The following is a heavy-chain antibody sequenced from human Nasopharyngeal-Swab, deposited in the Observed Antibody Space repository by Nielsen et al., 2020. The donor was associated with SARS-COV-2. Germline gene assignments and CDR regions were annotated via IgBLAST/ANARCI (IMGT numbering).Heavy chain of an antibody. CDR2: INPSGGST. J-gene: IGHJ3*02. CDR1: GYTFTSYY. Sequence: GGSLRLSCKASGYTFTSYYMHWVRQAPGQGLEWMGIINPSGGSTSYAQKFQGRVTMTRDTSTSTVYMELSSLRSEDTAVYYCARDSSHDAFDIWGQGTMVTVSS. CDR3: ARDSSHDAFDI. V-gene: IGHV1-46*01.